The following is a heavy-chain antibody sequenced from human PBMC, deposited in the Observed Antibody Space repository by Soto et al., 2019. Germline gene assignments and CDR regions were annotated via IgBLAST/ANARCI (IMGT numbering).Heavy chain of an antibody. Sequence: AGGSLRLSCAASGFTFNDYGMNWVRQAPGEGLDWVSGISGSGADTYYADSVKGRFPVSRDNSKNSLELHMNNLRAEDAGVYHCANPLKESYYGSESGFYYNAMDVWGQGTTVTVSS. J-gene: IGHJ6*02. V-gene: IGHV3-23*01. CDR2: ISGSGADT. D-gene: IGHD3-10*01. CDR1: GFTFNDYG. CDR3: ANPLKESYYGSESGFYYNAMDV.